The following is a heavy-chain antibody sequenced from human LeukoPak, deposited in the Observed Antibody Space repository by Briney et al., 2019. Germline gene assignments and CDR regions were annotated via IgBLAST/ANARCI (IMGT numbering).Heavy chain of an antibody. CDR2: INTNTGNP. CDR3: ASSIAVAGTGNANFDC. V-gene: IGHV7-4-1*02. CDR1: GYTFTSYA. Sequence: ASVKVSCKASGYTFTSYAMNWVRQAPGQGLEWMGWINTNTGNPTYAQGFTGRFVFSLDTSVSTAYLQISSLKAEDTAVYYCASSIAVAGTGNANFDCWGQGTLVTVSS. J-gene: IGHJ4*02. D-gene: IGHD6-19*01.